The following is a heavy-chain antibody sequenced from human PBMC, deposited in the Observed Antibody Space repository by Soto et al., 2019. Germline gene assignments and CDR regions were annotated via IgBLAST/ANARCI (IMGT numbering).Heavy chain of an antibody. J-gene: IGHJ4*02. D-gene: IGHD1-26*01. CDR2: ISGSGDST. Sequence: EVQLLESGGGLVQPGGSLRLSCAASGFIFSSYAMRWVRQAPGKGLEWVSAISGSGDSTYYADSVKGRFTISRDNSKTTLYLQMNSLRAEDTAVYCCARRGSGSYYDYWGQGTLVTVSS. CDR3: ARRGSGSYYDY. V-gene: IGHV3-23*01. CDR1: GFIFSSYA.